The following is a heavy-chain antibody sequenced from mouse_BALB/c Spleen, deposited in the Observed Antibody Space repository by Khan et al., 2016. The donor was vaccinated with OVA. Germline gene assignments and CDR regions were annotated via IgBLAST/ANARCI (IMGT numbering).Heavy chain of an antibody. CDR3: KREGTYNRADGWFAY. J-gene: IGHJ3*01. Sequence: VQLQQSGAELARPGASVKMSCKASGYTFTSYTMHWVKQRPGQGLEWIGYINPSSSYPNYNQKFKDKATLTADKSSSTAYMQLSSLTSEDSAVYDCKREGTYNRADGWFAYWGQGTLVTVSA. CDR2: INPSSSYP. CDR1: GYTFTSYT. D-gene: IGHD2-14*01. V-gene: IGHV1-4*01.